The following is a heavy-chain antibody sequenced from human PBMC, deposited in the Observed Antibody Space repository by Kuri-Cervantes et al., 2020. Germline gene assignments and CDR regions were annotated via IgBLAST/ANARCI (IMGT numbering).Heavy chain of an antibody. CDR1: GFTLSSYA. Sequence: GGSLRLSCAASGFTLSSYAMHWVRQAPGKGLEWVAVISYDGSNKYYADSVKGRFTISRDNSKNTLYLQMNSLRAEDTAVYYCARAHYYDSSGYLFQHWGQGTLVTVSS. D-gene: IGHD3-22*01. V-gene: IGHV3-30*04. CDR2: ISYDGSNK. CDR3: ARAHYYDSSGYLFQH. J-gene: IGHJ1*01.